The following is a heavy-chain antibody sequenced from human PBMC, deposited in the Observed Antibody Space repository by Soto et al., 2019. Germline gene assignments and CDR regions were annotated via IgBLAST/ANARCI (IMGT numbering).Heavy chain of an antibody. D-gene: IGHD6-13*01. CDR1: GFTFSSYS. J-gene: IGHJ3*02. CDR3: WRYSSSWERAKNAFDI. CDR2: ISSSSSYI. Sequence: EVQLVESGGGLVKPGGSLRLSCAASGFTFSSYSMNWVRQAPGKGLEWVSSISSSSSYIYYADSVKGRFTISRDNAKNSLYLQMNSLRAEDTAVYYCWRYSSSWERAKNAFDIWGQGTMVTVSS. V-gene: IGHV3-21*01.